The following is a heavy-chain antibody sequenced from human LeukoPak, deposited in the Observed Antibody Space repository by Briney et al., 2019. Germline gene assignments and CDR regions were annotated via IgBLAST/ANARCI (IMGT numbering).Heavy chain of an antibody. CDR2: ITSSSDYT. Sequence: GGSLRLSCAASGFTFSDSYMSWIRQAPGKGLEWVSYITSSSDYTKYVDSVKGRFTISRDNAKNSLYLQMNSLRAEDTAVYYCATDSGYIYGSSSYWGQGTLVTVSS. J-gene: IGHJ4*02. D-gene: IGHD5-18*01. CDR3: ATDSGYIYGSSSY. CDR1: GFTFSDSY. V-gene: IGHV3-11*06.